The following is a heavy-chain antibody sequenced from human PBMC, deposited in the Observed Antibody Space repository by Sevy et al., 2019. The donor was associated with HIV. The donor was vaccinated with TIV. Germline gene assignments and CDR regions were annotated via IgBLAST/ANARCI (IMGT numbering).Heavy chain of an antibody. CDR2: MNPNSGNT. Sequence: ASVKVSCKASGYTFTSYDINWVRQATGQGLEWMGWMNPNSGNTGYAQKFQGRVTITRNTSISTAYMELSSLRSEDTVVYYCARARNTDGDYIYYYYYMDVWGKGTTVTVSS. J-gene: IGHJ6*03. V-gene: IGHV1-8*03. CDR1: GYTFTSYD. D-gene: IGHD3-10*01. CDR3: ARARNTDGDYIYYYYYMDV.